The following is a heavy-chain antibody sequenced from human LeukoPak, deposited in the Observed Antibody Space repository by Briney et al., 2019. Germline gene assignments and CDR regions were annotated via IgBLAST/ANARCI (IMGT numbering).Heavy chain of an antibody. CDR3: ARARWQLVPYFDS. CDR1: GGTFSSYA. CDR2: IIPIFGTA. Sequence: SVKVSCKASGGTFSSYAISWVRQAPGQGLEWMGGIIPIFGTANYAQKFQGRVTITADESTSPAYMELSSLRSEDTAVYYCARARWQLVPYFDSWGQGTLVTVSS. V-gene: IGHV1-69*13. J-gene: IGHJ4*02. D-gene: IGHD6-6*01.